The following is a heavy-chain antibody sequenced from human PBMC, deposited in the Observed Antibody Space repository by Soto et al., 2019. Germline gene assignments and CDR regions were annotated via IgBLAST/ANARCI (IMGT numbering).Heavy chain of an antibody. CDR3: AKDRIRYFDWLSPLGY. D-gene: IGHD3-9*01. J-gene: IGHJ4*02. CDR2: ISYDGSNK. V-gene: IGHV3-30*18. CDR1: GFTFSSYG. Sequence: GGSLRLSCAASGFTFSSYGMHWVRQAPGKGLEWVAVISYDGSNKYYADSVKGRFIISRDNSKNTLYLQMNSLRAEDTAVYYCAKDRIRYFDWLSPLGYWGQGTLVTVSS.